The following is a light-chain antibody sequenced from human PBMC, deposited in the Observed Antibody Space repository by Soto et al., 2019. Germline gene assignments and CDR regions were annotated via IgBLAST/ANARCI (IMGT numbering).Light chain of an antibody. Sequence: DIQMTQSPSTLSASVGDRVTITCRASQSISNWLAWYQQKPGKAPKLLIYKASSLQSGVPSRFSGSGSGTDFTLTISSLQPDDFATYYCQQYNSYWWTFGQGTKVDIK. CDR1: QSISNW. CDR2: KAS. V-gene: IGKV1-5*03. J-gene: IGKJ1*01. CDR3: QQYNSYWWT.